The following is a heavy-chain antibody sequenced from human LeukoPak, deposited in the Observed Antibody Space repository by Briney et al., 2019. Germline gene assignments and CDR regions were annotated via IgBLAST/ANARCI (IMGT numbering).Heavy chain of an antibody. CDR3: ARRAVAHAFDI. D-gene: IGHD6-19*01. CDR2: MSSSDDGR. Sequence: GGSLRLSCATSGFSFSSYAMSWVRQAPGKGLEWVSAMSSSDDGRYYAASVRGRFTISRDTSRSTLYLQMNSLRAEDTAVYYCARRAVAHAFDIWGQGTMVTVSS. CDR1: GFSFSSYA. V-gene: IGHV3-23*01. J-gene: IGHJ3*02.